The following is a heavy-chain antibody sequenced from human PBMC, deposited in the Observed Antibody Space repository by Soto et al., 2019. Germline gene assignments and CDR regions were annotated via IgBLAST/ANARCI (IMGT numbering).Heavy chain of an antibody. CDR2: ISGSSSII. CDR3: ARSPITTIVVAYFDY. D-gene: IGHD3-22*01. CDR1: GYTFTSYD. Sequence: ASVKVSCKASGYTFTSYDMNWVRQAPGKGLEWISYISGSSSIIYYADSVKGRFTISRDNAKNSLYLQMNSLRDEDTAVYYCARSPITTIVVAYFDYWGQGSRVTVSS. J-gene: IGHJ4*02. V-gene: IGHV3-48*02.